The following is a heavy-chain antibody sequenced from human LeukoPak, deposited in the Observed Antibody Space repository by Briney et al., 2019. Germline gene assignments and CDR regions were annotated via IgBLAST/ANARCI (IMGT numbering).Heavy chain of an antibody. CDR3: ARDGVVAGPWHFDY. CDR1: GFTLSNYW. CDR2: IKQDGSEK. D-gene: IGHD2-15*01. V-gene: IGHV3-7*01. Sequence: GGSLRLSCAASGFTLSNYWMSWVRQAPGKGLEWVANIKQDGSEKYYVDSVKGRFTISRDNAKNSLYLQLNSLRAEDTAVYYCARDGVVAGPWHFDYWGQGTLVTVSS. J-gene: IGHJ4*02.